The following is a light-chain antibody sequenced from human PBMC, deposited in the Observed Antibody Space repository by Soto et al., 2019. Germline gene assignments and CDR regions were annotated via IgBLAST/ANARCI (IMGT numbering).Light chain of an antibody. CDR3: SSFRSGSTL. CDR1: SSDVGGYNY. CDR2: EVS. J-gene: IGLJ1*01. Sequence: QSALTRPASGQSITISCTGTSSDVGGYNYVSWYQQHPGKAPKLMIYEVSNRPSGVSNRFSGSKSGNTASLTISGLQAEDEADYYCSSFRSGSTLFGTGTKLTVL. V-gene: IGLV2-14*01.